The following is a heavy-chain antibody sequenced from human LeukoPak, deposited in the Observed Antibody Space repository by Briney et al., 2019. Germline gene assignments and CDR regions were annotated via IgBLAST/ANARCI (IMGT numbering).Heavy chain of an antibody. CDR3: ARERQNGLDV. CDR2: INPNSGGT. V-gene: IGHV1-2*04. Sequence: EASVKVSCKASGYTFSDYYMHWVRQAPGQGLEWVGWINPNSGGTNYAQKFQGWVTMTRDTSITTAYMELSSPRSDDTAIYYCARERQNGLDVWGQGTTVTVSS. J-gene: IGHJ6*02. D-gene: IGHD6-25*01. CDR1: GYTFSDYY.